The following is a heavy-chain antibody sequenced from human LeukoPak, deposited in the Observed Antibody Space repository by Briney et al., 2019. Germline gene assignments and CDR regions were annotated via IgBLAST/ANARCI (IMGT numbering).Heavy chain of an antibody. CDR1: GYSVTSYI. D-gene: IGHD3-9*01. CDR2: INPSGGNT. J-gene: IGHJ4*02. V-gene: IGHV1-46*01. CDR3: ARGLTIFYFDY. Sequence: APGKVCCKTAGYSVTSYILHWVRQAPGQRLGWMGVINPSGGNTNYAQKFQGRVTMNRDTSTSTAYMELSRMRSDDTAVYYCARGLTIFYFDYWGQGTLVTVSS.